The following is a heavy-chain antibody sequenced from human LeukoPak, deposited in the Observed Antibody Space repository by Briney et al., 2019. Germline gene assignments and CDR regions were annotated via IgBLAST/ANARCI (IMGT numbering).Heavy chain of an antibody. CDR1: GYTFTGYY. J-gene: IGHJ4*02. V-gene: IGHV1-2*02. CDR2: INPNSGGT. CDR3: ATLYDILTGLVLDY. Sequence: GASVKVSCKASGYTFTGYYIYWVRQAPGQGLEWMGWINPNSGGTNYAQKFQGRVTMTRDTSISTAYMELSRLRSDDTAVYYCATLYDILTGLVLDYWGQGTQVTVSS. D-gene: IGHD3-9*01.